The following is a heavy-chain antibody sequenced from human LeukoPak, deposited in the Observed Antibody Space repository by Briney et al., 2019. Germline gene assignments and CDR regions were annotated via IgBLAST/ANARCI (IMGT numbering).Heavy chain of an antibody. V-gene: IGHV1-2*02. Sequence: ASVRVSCKASGYTFTGYYMHWVRQAPGQGLEWMGWINPNSGGTNYAQKFQGRVTMTRDTSISTAYMELSRLRSDDTAVYYCASNLYGSGSFYGRFDYWGQRTLVTVSS. CDR2: INPNSGGT. J-gene: IGHJ4*02. CDR1: GYTFTGYY. CDR3: ASNLYGSGSFYGRFDY. D-gene: IGHD3-10*01.